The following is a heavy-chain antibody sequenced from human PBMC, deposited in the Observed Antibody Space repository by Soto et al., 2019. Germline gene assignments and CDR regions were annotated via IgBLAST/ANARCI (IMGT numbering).Heavy chain of an antibody. CDR2: FYYSGGTT. CDR3: ARAGGYGSALFDS. D-gene: IGHD5-12*01. J-gene: IGHJ4*02. Sequence: SETLSLTCTVSGGSISSSSYYWGWIRQPPGKGLEWIGSFYYSGGTTYYNPSLKSRVTISVDTSKNQVSLTLSSVTAADTAVYYCARAGGYGSALFDSWGQGTVVTVSS. CDR1: GGSISSSSYY. V-gene: IGHV4-39*01.